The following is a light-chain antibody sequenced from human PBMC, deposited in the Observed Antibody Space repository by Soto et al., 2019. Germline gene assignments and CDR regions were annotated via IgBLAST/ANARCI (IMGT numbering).Light chain of an antibody. V-gene: IGKV1-5*03. CDR3: QHYNSYAEA. J-gene: IGKJ1*01. CDR2: KAS. CDR1: QTISSW. Sequence: DIQMTQSPSTLSGAVGDRVTITCRASQTISSWLAWYQQKPGKAPKLLLYKASTLKSGVPSRFSGRGSGTEFTRTISSLQPDDFATYYCQHYNSYAEAFGQGTKVELK.